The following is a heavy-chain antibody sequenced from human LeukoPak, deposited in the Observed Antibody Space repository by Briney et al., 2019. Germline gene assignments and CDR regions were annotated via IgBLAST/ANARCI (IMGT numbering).Heavy chain of an antibody. CDR1: GFTFSSYA. J-gene: IGHJ3*02. Sequence: GGSLRLSCAASGFTFSSYAMSWVRQAPGKGLEWVSAISGSGGSTYYADSVRGRFTVSRDNAKNSLYLQMNSLRAEDTAVYFCARNYGGLSIWGQGTMVTVSS. V-gene: IGHV3-23*01. CDR2: ISGSGGST. D-gene: IGHD4-17*01. CDR3: ARNYGGLSI.